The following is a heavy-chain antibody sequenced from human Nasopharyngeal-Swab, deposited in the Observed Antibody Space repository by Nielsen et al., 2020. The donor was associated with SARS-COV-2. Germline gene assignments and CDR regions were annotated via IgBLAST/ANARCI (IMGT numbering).Heavy chain of an antibody. Sequence: GGSLRLSCAASGFTFSSYAMSWIRQAPGKGLEWVAVISYDGSNKYYADSVKGRFTISRDNSKNTLYLQMNSLRAEDTAVYYCAKDLKGDGYNYQPPDYWGQGTLVTVSS. CDR2: ISYDGSNK. D-gene: IGHD5-24*01. CDR3: AKDLKGDGYNYQPPDY. V-gene: IGHV3-30*18. CDR1: GFTFSSYA. J-gene: IGHJ4*02.